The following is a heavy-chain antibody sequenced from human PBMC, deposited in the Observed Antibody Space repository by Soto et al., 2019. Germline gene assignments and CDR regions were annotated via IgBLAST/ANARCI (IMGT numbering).Heavy chain of an antibody. CDR3: ARSMTTVPTNDY. J-gene: IGHJ4*02. CDR2: IYHSGST. V-gene: IGHV4-30-2*01. D-gene: IGHD4-17*01. Sequence: QLRLQESGSGLVKPSQTLSLTCAVSGGSISSGGYSWSWIRQPPGKGLEWIGYIYHSGSTYYNPSLKSRVTISVDRSKNQFSLKLSSVTAADTAVYYCARSMTTVPTNDYWGQGSLVTVSS. CDR1: GGSISSGGYS.